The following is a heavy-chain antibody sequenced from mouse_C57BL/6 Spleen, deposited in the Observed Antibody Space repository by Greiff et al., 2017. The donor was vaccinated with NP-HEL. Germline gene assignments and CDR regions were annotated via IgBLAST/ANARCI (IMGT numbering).Heavy chain of an antibody. D-gene: IGHD2-10*02. CDR3: ARSYGNPYWYFDV. J-gene: IGHJ1*03. CDR1: GYTFTSYW. V-gene: IGHV1-64*01. Sequence: QVQLKQPGAELVKPGASVKLSCKASGYTFTSYWMHWVKQRPGQGLEWIGMIHPNSGSTNYNEKFKSKATLTVDKSSSTAYMQLSSLTSEDSAVYYCARSYGNPYWYFDVWGTGTTVTVSS. CDR2: IHPNSGST.